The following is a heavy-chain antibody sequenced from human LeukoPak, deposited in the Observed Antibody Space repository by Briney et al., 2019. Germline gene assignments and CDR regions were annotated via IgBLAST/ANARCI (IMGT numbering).Heavy chain of an antibody. CDR1: AYTFTGYY. J-gene: IGHJ2*01. V-gene: IGHV1-2*02. CDR2: INPNSGGT. Sequence: ASLKVSCKASAYTFTGYYMHWVRQAPGQGLEWMGWINPNSGGTNYAQKFQGRVTMIRDTSISTAYMELSRLRSDDTAVYYCARDSPPLYCGGDCSSRYFDLWGRGTLVTVSS. D-gene: IGHD2-21*01. CDR3: ARDSPPLYCGGDCSSRYFDL.